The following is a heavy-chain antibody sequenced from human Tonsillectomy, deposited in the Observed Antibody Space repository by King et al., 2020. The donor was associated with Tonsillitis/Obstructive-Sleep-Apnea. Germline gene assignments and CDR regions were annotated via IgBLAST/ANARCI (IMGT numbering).Heavy chain of an antibody. CDR2: IYYSGST. J-gene: IGHJ5*02. D-gene: IGHD2-15*01. Sequence: VQLQESGPGLVKPSQTLSLTCTVSGGSIRSGGYYWNWIRQHPGKGLEWIGYIYYSGSTYYNPSLKSRLTISVDTSKNQFSLKLSSVTAADTAVYYCARDGKTHSGGSYDLFNWFDPWGQGTLVTVSS. CDR1: GGSIRSGGYY. CDR3: ARDGKTHSGGSYDLFNWFDP. V-gene: IGHV4-31*03.